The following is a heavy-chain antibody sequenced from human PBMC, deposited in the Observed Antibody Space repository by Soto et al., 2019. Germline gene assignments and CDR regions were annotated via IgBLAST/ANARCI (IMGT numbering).Heavy chain of an antibody. CDR3: ARDLKYYDFWSGHASFDY. V-gene: IGHV1-69*13. CDR1: GGTFSSYA. Sequence: SVKVSCKASGGTFSSYAISWVRQAPGQGLEWMGGIIPIFGTANYAQKFQGRVTITADESTSTAYMELSSLRSEDTAVYYCARDLKYYDFWSGHASFDYWGQGTLVTV. J-gene: IGHJ4*02. D-gene: IGHD3-3*01. CDR2: IIPIFGTA.